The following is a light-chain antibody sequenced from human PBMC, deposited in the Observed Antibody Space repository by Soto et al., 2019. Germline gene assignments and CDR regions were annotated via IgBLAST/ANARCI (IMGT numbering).Light chain of an antibody. CDR3: QSYDSSLSGVV. CDR1: SSNIGAGYD. Sequence: QSVLTQPPSVSGAPGQRVTISCTGCSSNIGAGYDVHWYQQLPGTAPKLLIYANTDRPSGVPERFSGSKSGTSASLAITGLQAEDESDYYCQSYDSSLSGVVFGGGTKLTVL. V-gene: IGLV1-40*01. CDR2: ANT. J-gene: IGLJ2*01.